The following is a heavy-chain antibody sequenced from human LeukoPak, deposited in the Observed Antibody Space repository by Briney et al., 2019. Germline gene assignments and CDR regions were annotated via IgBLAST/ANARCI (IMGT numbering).Heavy chain of an antibody. D-gene: IGHD2-21*01. CDR2: ISAYNGNT. CDR1: GYTFTSYD. V-gene: IGHV1-18*01. Sequence: ASVKVSCKASGYTFTSYDINWVRQATGQGLEWMGWISAYNGNTNYAQKLQGRVTMTTDTSTSTAYMELRSLRSDDTAVYYCARDKSGVLLPYFDYWGQGTLVTVSS. J-gene: IGHJ4*02. CDR3: ARDKSGVLLPYFDY.